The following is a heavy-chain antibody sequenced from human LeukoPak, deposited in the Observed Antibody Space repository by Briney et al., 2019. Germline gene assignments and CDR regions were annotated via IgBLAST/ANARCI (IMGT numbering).Heavy chain of an antibody. V-gene: IGHV3-23*01. J-gene: IGHJ4*02. Sequence: PGGSLRLSCAASGFTFSSYAMSWVRGPPGKGLNGVYFITCSGCSPYYADSVKGRFTISRDNSKNTLFLQMTSLRAEDTSVYHCAKVYSIDAYNYPFDYWGQGTLVTVSS. D-gene: IGHD5-24*01. CDR3: AKVYSIDAYNYPFDY. CDR2: ITCSGCSP. CDR1: GFTFSSYA.